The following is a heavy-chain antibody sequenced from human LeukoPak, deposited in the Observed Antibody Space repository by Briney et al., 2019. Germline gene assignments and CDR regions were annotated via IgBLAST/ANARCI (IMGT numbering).Heavy chain of an antibody. CDR3: ARDSFWSGRDPLDY. CDR2: ISSSSSYI. V-gene: IGHV3-21*01. J-gene: IGHJ4*02. Sequence: PGGSLRLSCAASGFTFSSYSMNWVRQAPGKGLEWVSSISSSSSYIYYADSVKGRFTISRDNAKNSLYLQMNSLRAEDTAVYYCARDSFWSGRDPLDYWGQGTLVTVSS. CDR1: GFTFSSYS. D-gene: IGHD3-3*01.